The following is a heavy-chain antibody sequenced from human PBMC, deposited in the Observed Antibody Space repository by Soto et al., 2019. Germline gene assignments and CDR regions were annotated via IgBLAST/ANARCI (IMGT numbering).Heavy chain of an antibody. CDR3: ARVFSVRYSGSYPFDY. CDR2: ISYDGSNK. Sequence: QVQLVESGGGVVQPGRSLRLSCAASGFTFSSYAMHWVRQAPGKGLEWVAVISYDGSNKYYADSVKGLFTISRDNSKNTLYLQMNSLRAEDTAVYYCARVFSVRYSGSYPFDYWGQGTLVTVSS. J-gene: IGHJ4*02. V-gene: IGHV3-30-3*01. D-gene: IGHD1-26*01. CDR1: GFTFSSYA.